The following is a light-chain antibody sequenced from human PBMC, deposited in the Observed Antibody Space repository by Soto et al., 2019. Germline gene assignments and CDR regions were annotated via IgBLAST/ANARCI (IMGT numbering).Light chain of an antibody. J-gene: IGLJ1*01. CDR1: SSDVGGYIH. CDR3: CSFAGNYYV. V-gene: IGLV2-11*01. CDR2: DVS. Sequence: QSVLTQPRSVSGSPGQSVTISCTGTSSDVGGYIHVSWYQQHPGKATKLMINDVSERPSGVPDRFSGSKSGNTASQTISRLQPEDEADFYCCSFAGNYYVFGTGTKVTVL.